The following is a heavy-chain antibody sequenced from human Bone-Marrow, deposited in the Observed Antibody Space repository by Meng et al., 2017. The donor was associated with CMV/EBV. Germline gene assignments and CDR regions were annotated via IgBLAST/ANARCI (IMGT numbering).Heavy chain of an antibody. CDR3: AKGGIMITFGEGYYFDY. CDR1: AFSVGSNY. D-gene: IGHD3-16*01. V-gene: IGHV3-53*05. Sequence: GGSLRLSCAASAFSVGSNYMNWVRQAPGKGLEWVSVIYSGGSIYYADFVEGRFTISRDNSKNTVYLQLNSLRAEDTALYYCAKGGIMITFGEGYYFDYWGQGTLVTVSS. J-gene: IGHJ4*02. CDR2: IYSGGSI.